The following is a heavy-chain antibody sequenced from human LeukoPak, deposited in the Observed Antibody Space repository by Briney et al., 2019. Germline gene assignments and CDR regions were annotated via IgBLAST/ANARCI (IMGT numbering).Heavy chain of an antibody. CDR2: LYSGGST. J-gene: IGHJ4*02. D-gene: IGHD5-18*01. Sequence: GGSLRLSCAASGFSVSNNYMNWVGHAPGKGLEWVAVLYSGGSTYYEDSVKGRFTISRDNSKNTVYLQMNSLRVEDTAVYYCTRDGGYTYGSDEPLDNWGQGTLVIISS. CDR3: TRDGGYTYGSDEPLDN. CDR1: GFSVSNNY. V-gene: IGHV3-53*01.